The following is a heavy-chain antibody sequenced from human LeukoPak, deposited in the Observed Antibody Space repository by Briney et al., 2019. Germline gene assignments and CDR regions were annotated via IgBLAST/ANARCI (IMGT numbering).Heavy chain of an antibody. J-gene: IGHJ5*02. V-gene: IGHV3-21*06. CDR2: ISSSSSHT. Sequence: GGSLRLSCAASGFTFSSYSMNWVRQAPGKGLEWVSSISSSSSHTYYADSVKGRFTISRDNAKNSLYLQMNSLRAGDTAVYYCASPEMASIRDNWFDPWGQGTLVTVSS. CDR1: GFTFSSYS. D-gene: IGHD5-24*01. CDR3: ASPEMASIRDNWFDP.